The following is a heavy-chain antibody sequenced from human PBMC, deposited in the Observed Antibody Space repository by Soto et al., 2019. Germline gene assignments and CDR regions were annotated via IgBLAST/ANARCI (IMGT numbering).Heavy chain of an antibody. CDR1: GGSMSGYY. D-gene: IGHD6-6*01. Sequence: QVQLQESGPGLVKPSETLSLTSRVSGGSMSGYYWSWVRLAPGKGLEWIGYVYYTGSTNYNPSLQSRVSISVDTSNKHFSLSLSLVTAADTAVYFCARSIAVPSGHIDHWGQGIRVTISS. V-gene: IGHV4-59*01. J-gene: IGHJ4*02. CDR3: ARSIAVPSGHIDH. CDR2: VYYTGST.